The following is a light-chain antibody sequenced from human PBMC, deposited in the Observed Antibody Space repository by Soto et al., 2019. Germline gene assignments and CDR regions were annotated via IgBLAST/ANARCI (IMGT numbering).Light chain of an antibody. CDR3: QQRSSWPLT. V-gene: IGKV3-15*01. CDR1: QNVNSN. CDR2: GAS. J-gene: IGKJ3*01. Sequence: EIVMTQSPATLSVSPGERATLSCRASQNVNSNLAWYQQKPGQAPRLLIYGASTRDTGVPARFSGSGSGTDFTLTISSLEPEDFAVYYCQQRSSWPLTFGPGTKVDIK.